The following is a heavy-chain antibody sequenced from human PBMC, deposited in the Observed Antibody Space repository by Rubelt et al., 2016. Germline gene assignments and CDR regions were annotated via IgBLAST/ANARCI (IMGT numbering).Heavy chain of an antibody. CDR1: GGSFSGYY. V-gene: IGHV4-34*01. D-gene: IGHD3-3*01. CDR2: INPSGST. J-gene: IGHJ4*02. Sequence: QVQLRQWGAGLLKPSETLSVTCAVYGGSFSGYYWSWIRQPPGKGLEWIGEINPSGSTNYNPSLKSRVTISVDTSRNHFSRRLASVNASDTDVYHCARGSGADGVVNEAGYWGQGTPVTVSS. CDR3: ARGSGADGVVNEAGY.